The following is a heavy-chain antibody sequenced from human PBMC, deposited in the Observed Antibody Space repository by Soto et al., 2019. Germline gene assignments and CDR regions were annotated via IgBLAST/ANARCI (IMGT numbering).Heavy chain of an antibody. J-gene: IGHJ6*03. CDR3: ARVGAAADPYYYYYMDV. Sequence: GGSLRLSCAASGFTFSSYWMTGVRQAPGKGLEWVADIWYDGSNKYYADSVKGRFTISRDNSKNTLYLQMNSLRAEDTAVYYCARVGAAADPYYYYYMDVWGKGTTVTVSS. CDR1: GFTFSSYW. V-gene: IGHV3-33*08. CDR2: IWYDGSNK. D-gene: IGHD6-13*01.